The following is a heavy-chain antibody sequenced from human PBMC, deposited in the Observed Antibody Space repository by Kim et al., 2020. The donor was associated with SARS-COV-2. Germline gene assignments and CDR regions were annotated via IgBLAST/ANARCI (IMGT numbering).Heavy chain of an antibody. J-gene: IGHJ2*01. CDR3: ARGGPWPDWYFDL. D-gene: IGHD5-12*01. V-gene: IGHV4-59*09. Sequence: SHPPLTRRVTISVDTSKNQFSLKLSSVTAADTAVYYCARGGPWPDWYFDLWGRGTLVTVSS.